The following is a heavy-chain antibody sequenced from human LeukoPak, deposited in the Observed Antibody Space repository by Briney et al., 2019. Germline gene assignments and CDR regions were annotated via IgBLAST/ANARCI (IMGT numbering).Heavy chain of an antibody. CDR3: ARERHLGVRIYGMDV. CDR1: GFTFSSYE. CDR2: ISSSGSTI. D-gene: IGHD3-10*01. Sequence: GGSLRLSCAASGFTFSSYEMNWVRQAPGKGLEWVSYISSSGSTIYYADSVKGRSTISRDNAKNSLYLQMNSLRAEDTAVYYCARERHLGVRIYGMDVWGQGTTVTASS. J-gene: IGHJ6*02. V-gene: IGHV3-48*03.